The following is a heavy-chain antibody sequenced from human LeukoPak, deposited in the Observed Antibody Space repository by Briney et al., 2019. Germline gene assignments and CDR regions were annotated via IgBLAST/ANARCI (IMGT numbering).Heavy chain of an antibody. CDR3: ARDQVYAFWSGRFDYYYYYMDV. CDR2: IKQDGSEN. J-gene: IGHJ6*03. D-gene: IGHD3-3*01. CDR1: GFTFSSYW. V-gene: IGHV3-7*01. Sequence: AGTLRLSCAVSGFTFSSYWMSWVRQAPGKGLEWVANIKQDGSENYYVDSVKGRFTISRDNAENSLYLQMDSLRAEDTAVYYCARDQVYAFWSGRFDYYYYYMDVWGKGTTVTVSS.